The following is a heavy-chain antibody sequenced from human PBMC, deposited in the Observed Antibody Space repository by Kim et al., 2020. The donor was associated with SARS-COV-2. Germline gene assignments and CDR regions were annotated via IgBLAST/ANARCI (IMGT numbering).Heavy chain of an antibody. V-gene: IGHV3-33*01. Sequence: GGSLRLSCAASGFTFSSYGMHWVRQAPGKGLEWVAVIWYDGSNKYYADSVKGRFTISRDNSKNTLYLQMNSLRAEDTAVYYCAREVTSYGDYHVAYYYYGMDVWGQGTTVTVSS. CDR2: IWYDGSNK. J-gene: IGHJ6*02. CDR3: AREVTSYGDYHVAYYYYGMDV. D-gene: IGHD4-17*01. CDR1: GFTFSSYG.